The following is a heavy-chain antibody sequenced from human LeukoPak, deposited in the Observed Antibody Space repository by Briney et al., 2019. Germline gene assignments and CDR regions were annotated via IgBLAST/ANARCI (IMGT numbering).Heavy chain of an antibody. CDR3: ARGRSLDYYYYYYMDV. J-gene: IGHJ6*03. CDR1: GGTFSSYA. V-gene: IGHV1-69*13. CDR2: IIPIFGTA. Sequence: SVKVSCKASGGTFSSYAISWVRQAPGQGLEWMGGIIPIFGTANYAQKFQGRVTITADESTSTAYMELSSLRSEDTAVYYCARGRSLDYYYYYYMDVWGKGTTVTVSS.